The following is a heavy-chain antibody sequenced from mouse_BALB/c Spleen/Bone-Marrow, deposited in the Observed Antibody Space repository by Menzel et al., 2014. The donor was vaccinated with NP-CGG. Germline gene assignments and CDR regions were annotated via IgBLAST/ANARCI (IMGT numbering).Heavy chain of an antibody. CDR2: INPSTGYT. CDR1: GYTFTNYW. D-gene: IGHD1-1*01. CDR3: ARIYYYGRDY. Sequence: QVQLKQSGAELAKPGASVKMSCKASGYTFTNYWMHWVKQRPGQGLEWIGYINPSTGYTDYNQKFKDKATLTADKSSSTAYMQLSSLTSEGSAVYYCARIYYYGRDYWGQGTTLTVSS. V-gene: IGHV1-7*01. J-gene: IGHJ2*01.